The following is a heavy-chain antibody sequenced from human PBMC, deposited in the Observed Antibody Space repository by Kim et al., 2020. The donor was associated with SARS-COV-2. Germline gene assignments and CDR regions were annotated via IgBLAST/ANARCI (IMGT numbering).Heavy chain of an antibody. CDR1: GGSISSSSYY. V-gene: IGHV4-39*07. CDR2: IYYSGST. D-gene: IGHD2-15*01. CDR3: ARAWHCSGGSCYSYYNWFDP. J-gene: IGHJ5*02. Sequence: SETLSLTCTVSGGSISSSSYYWGWIRQPPGKGLEWIGSIYYSGSTYYNPSLKSRVTISVDTSKNQFSLKLSSVTAADTAVYYCARAWHCSGGSCYSYYNWFDPWGQGTLVTVSS.